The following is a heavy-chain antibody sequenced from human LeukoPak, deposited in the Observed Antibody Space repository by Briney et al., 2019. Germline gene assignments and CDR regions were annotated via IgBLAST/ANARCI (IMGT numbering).Heavy chain of an antibody. CDR2: IYYSGST. J-gene: IGHJ5*02. V-gene: IGHV4-59*01. Sequence: SETLSLTCTVSGGSISSYYWSWIRQPPGKGLEWIGYIYYSGSTNYNPSLKSRVTISVDTSKNRFSLKLSSVTAADTAVYYCARDPYAYGSWGQGTLVTVSS. D-gene: IGHD2-21*01. CDR3: ARDPYAYGS. CDR1: GGSISSYY.